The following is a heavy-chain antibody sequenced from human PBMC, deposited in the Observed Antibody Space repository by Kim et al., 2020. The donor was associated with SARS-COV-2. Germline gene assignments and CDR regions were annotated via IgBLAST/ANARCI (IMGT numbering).Heavy chain of an antibody. CDR2: IRSDSSTM. J-gene: IGHJ3*02. V-gene: IGHV3-48*02. CDR3: ARDMTYAFDI. Sequence: GGSLRLSCAASGFIFNADPMNWVRQAPGKGLEWVSNIRSDSSTMSYADSVKCRFTISRDNAKNSLYLQMNSLRDEDTAVYYCARDMTYAFDIWGQGTMVT. CDR1: GFIFNADP.